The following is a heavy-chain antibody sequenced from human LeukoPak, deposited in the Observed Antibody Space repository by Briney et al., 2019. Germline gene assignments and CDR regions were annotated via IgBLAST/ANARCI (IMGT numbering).Heavy chain of an antibody. Sequence: SETLSLTCAVYGGSFSGYYWSWIRQPPGKGLEWIGEINHSGSINYNPSLKSRVTISVDTSKNQFSLKLSPVTAADTAVYYCARGGYGSGSYYTPDAFDIWGQGTMVTVSS. J-gene: IGHJ3*02. V-gene: IGHV4-34*01. D-gene: IGHD3-10*01. CDR2: INHSGSI. CDR3: ARGGYGSGSYYTPDAFDI. CDR1: GGSFSGYY.